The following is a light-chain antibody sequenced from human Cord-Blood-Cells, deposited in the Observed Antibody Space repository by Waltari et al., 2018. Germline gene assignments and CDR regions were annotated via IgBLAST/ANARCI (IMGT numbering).Light chain of an antibody. J-gene: IGKJ4*01. Sequence: DIQMTQSPSSLSASVGDRVTITCRASQSISSYLNWYQQKTGKAPRLLIYAASSLQSGVPPRFSGSGARADFAHSISRLQPGDFATYYWPQSYSTPTFGGGTKVAIK. CDR2: AAS. CDR1: QSISSY. V-gene: IGKV1-39*01. CDR3: PQSYSTPT.